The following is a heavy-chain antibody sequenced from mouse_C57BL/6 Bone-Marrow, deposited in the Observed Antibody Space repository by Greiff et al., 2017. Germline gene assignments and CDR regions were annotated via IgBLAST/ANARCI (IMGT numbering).Heavy chain of an antibody. CDR2: IDPENGDS. D-gene: IGHD1-1*01. CDR1: GFNIKDDY. Sequence: VQLQQSGAELVRPGDSVKLSCTASGFNIKDDYMHWVKQRPEQGLEWIGWIDPENGDSEYASKFQGKATITADTSSNTAYLQLSSLTSEDTAVYYCTTRVYYGSSYWYFDVWGTGTTVTVSS. J-gene: IGHJ1*03. CDR3: TTRVYYGSSYWYFDV. V-gene: IGHV14-4*01.